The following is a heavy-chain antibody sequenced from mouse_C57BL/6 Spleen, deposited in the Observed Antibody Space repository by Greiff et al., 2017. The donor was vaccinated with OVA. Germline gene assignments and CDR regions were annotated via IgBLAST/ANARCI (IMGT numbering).Heavy chain of an antibody. CDR2: INPSTGGT. J-gene: IGHJ2*01. Sequence: EVKLVESGPELVKPGASVKISCKASGYSFTGYYMNWVKQSPEKSLEWIGEINPSTGGTTYNQKFKAKATLTVDKSSSTAYMQLKSLTSEDSAVYYCARRGTTVVATPYYFDYWGQGTTLTVSS. CDR3: ARRGTTVVATPYYFDY. V-gene: IGHV1-42*01. D-gene: IGHD1-1*01. CDR1: GYSFTGYY.